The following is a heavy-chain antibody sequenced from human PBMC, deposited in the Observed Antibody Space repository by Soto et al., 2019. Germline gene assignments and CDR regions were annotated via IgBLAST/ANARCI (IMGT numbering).Heavy chain of an antibody. V-gene: IGHV1-8*01. Sequence: VSCKASGYTFSNYDINWVRQATGQGLEWMGWLNPNTDKTGSAQKFQGRVTMTRNTSISTAYLELSGLRSDDTAVYYCARGIKGLPPSAFDIWGQGTRVTVSS. CDR1: GYTFSNYD. CDR3: ARGIKGLPPSAFDI. D-gene: IGHD5-12*01. CDR2: LNPNTDKT. J-gene: IGHJ3*02.